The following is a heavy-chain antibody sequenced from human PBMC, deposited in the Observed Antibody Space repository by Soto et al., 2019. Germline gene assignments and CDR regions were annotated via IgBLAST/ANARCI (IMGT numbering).Heavy chain of an antibody. Sequence: GGSLRLSCAASGFTFSSYSMNWVRQAPGKGLEWVSSISSSSSYIYYADSVKGRFTISRDNAKNSLYLQMNSLRAEDTAVYYCESDRIVDTAMRPLDPWGQGTLVTVSS. V-gene: IGHV3-21*01. CDR2: ISSSSSYI. CDR1: GFTFSSYS. D-gene: IGHD5-18*01. J-gene: IGHJ5*02. CDR3: ESDRIVDTAMRPLDP.